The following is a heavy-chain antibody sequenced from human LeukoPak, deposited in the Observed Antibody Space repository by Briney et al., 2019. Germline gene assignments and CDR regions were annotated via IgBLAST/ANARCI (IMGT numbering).Heavy chain of an antibody. CDR3: AKGSSGYFVDL. CDR2: ISNDGGGT. D-gene: IGHD3-22*01. J-gene: IGHJ5*02. V-gene: IGHV3-23*01. Sequence: GGSLRLSCAASGFIFNNYGLIWVRQAPGKGLEWVSAISNDGGGTNYADFVKGRFTISRDNSKNTLFLQMNSLRAEDAALYYCAKGSSGYFVDLWGQGTLVTVSS. CDR1: GFIFNNYG.